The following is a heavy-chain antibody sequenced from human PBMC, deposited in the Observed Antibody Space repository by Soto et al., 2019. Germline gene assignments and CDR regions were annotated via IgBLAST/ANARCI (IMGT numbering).Heavy chain of an antibody. D-gene: IGHD5-12*01. CDR3: ARFGSALPRGS. V-gene: IGHV4-34*01. CDR1: GGSFSGYY. Sequence: SETLSLTCAVYGGSFSGYYWSWIRQPPGKGLEWIGEINHSGSTNYNPSLKSRVTISVDTSKNQFSLKLSSVTAADTAVYYCARFGSALPRGSRGQGILIS. J-gene: IGHJ4*02. CDR2: INHSGST.